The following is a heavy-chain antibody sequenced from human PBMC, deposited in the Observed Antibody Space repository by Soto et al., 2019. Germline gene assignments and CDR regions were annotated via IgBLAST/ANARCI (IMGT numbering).Heavy chain of an antibody. Sequence: GLDLEWLALIYWDDDKRYSPSLKSRLTITKDTSKNQVVLTMTNMDPVDTATYYCAHRTGSSSSWGQGTLVTVSS. D-gene: IGHD6-13*01. V-gene: IGHV2-5*02. CDR2: IYWDDDK. J-gene: IGHJ4*02. CDR3: AHRTGSSSS.